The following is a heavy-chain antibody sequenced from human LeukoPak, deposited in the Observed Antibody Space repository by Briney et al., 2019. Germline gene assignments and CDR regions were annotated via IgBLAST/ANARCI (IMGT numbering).Heavy chain of an antibody. CDR3: ARGIRYYDILTGHVKGHDNSYYYYMDV. J-gene: IGHJ6*03. V-gene: IGHV1-69*13. CDR2: IIPIFGTA. Sequence: SVKVSCKASGGTFSSYAISWVRQAPGQGLEWMGGIIPIFGTANYAQKFQGRVTITADEFTTTVYMELSSLRSEDTAVYYCARGIRYYDILTGHVKGHDNSYYYYMDVWGQGTAVTISS. D-gene: IGHD3-9*01. CDR1: GGTFSSYA.